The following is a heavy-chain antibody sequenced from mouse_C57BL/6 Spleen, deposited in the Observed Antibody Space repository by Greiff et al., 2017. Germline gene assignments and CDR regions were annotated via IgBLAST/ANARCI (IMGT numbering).Heavy chain of an antibody. J-gene: IGHJ2*01. Sequence: DVHLVESGGGLVKPGGSLKLSCAASGFTFSDYGMHWVRQAPEKGLEWVAYISSGSSTIYYADTVKGRFTISRDNAKNTLFLQMTSLRSEDTAMYYCAKGSGPDYWGQGTTLTVSS. V-gene: IGHV5-17*01. CDR3: AKGSGPDY. D-gene: IGHD4-1*01. CDR1: GFTFSDYG. CDR2: ISSGSSTI.